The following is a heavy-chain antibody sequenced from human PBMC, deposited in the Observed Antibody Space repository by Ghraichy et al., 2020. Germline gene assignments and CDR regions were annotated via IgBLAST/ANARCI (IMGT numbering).Heavy chain of an antibody. D-gene: IGHD5-18*01. CDR1: GFTFSSYS. Sequence: GGSLRLSCAASGFTFSSYSMNWVRQAPGRGLEWVSSISSSSSYIYYADSVKGRFTISRDNAKNSLYLQMNSLRAEDTAVYYCARDSPLDTAMSYYYYYGMDVWGQGTTVTVSS. J-gene: IGHJ6*02. CDR3: ARDSPLDTAMSYYYYYGMDV. CDR2: ISSSSSYI. V-gene: IGHV3-21*01.